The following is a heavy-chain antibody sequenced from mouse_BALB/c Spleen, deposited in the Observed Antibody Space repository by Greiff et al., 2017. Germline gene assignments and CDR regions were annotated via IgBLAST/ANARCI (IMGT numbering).Heavy chain of an antibody. CDR2: IYPSDSYT. Sequence: VQLQQPGAELVRPGASVKLSCKASGYTFTSYWINWVKQRPGQGLEWIGNIYPSDSYTNYNQKFKDKATLTVDKSSSTAYMQLSSPTSEDSAVYYCTRSEGNLYAMDYWGQGTSVTVSS. CDR3: TRSEGNLYAMDY. V-gene: IGHV1-69*02. J-gene: IGHJ4*01. D-gene: IGHD2-1*01. CDR1: GYTFTSYW.